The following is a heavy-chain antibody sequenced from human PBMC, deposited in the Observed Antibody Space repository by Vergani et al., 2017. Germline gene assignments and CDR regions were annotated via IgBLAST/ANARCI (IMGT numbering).Heavy chain of an antibody. CDR2: IWYDGSNK. V-gene: IGHV3-33*08. CDR3: ARPYYYDSSGYYPVDY. D-gene: IGHD3-22*01. Sequence: VQLVESGGGLVQPGGSLRLSCSASGFTFSSYAMHWVRQAPGKGLEWVAVIWYDGSNKYYADSVKGRFTISRDNSKNTLYLQMNSLRAEDTAVYYCARPYYYDSSGYYPVDYWGQGTLVTVSS. J-gene: IGHJ4*02. CDR1: GFTFSSYA.